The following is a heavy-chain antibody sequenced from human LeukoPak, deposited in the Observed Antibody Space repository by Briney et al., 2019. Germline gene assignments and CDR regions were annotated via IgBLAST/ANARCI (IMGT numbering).Heavy chain of an antibody. CDR3: ARLVGANFDY. D-gene: IGHD1-26*01. Sequence: GGSLRLSCAASGFTFSTYWMNWVRQAPGKGLEWVSYISSSSSTIYYADSVKGRFTISRDNAKNSLYLQMNSLRAEDTAVYYCARLVGANFDYWGQGTLVTVSS. V-gene: IGHV3-48*01. CDR2: ISSSSSTI. J-gene: IGHJ4*02. CDR1: GFTFSTYW.